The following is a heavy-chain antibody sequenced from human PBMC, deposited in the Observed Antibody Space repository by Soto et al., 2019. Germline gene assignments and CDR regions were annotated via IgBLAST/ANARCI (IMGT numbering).Heavy chain of an antibody. CDR1: EFSVTKGH. CDR3: AGDWNGDKYFDY. CDR2: IFGDGNT. D-gene: IGHD4-17*01. J-gene: IGHJ4*02. V-gene: IGHV3-53*01. Sequence: PGGSLRLSCAASEFSVTKGHMNWVRQAPGKGLEWVSVIFGDGNTKYADSVKGRFTISRDTFKNTVYLQMNSLRAEDTAVYYCAGDWNGDKYFDYWDQGTLVTVSS.